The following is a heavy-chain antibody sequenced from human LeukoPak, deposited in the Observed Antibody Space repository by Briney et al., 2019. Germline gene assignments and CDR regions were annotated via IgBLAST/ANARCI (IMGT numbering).Heavy chain of an antibody. CDR2: IYYSGST. J-gene: IGHJ5*02. Sequence: SETLSLTCTVSGGSISSSSYYWGWIRQPPGKGLEWIGSIYYSGSTYYNPSLKSRVTISVDTSKNQFSLKLSSVTAADTAVYYCARHPTDPPIPNWFDPWGRGTLVTVSS. D-gene: IGHD2-21*01. CDR1: GGSISSSSYY. V-gene: IGHV4-39*01. CDR3: ARHPTDPPIPNWFDP.